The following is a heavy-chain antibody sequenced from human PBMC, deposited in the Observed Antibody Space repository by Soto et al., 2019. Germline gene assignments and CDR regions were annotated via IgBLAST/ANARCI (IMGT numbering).Heavy chain of an antibody. CDR3: ARGPLRYYYYGMDV. Sequence: HPGGSLRLSCAASGFTFSSYGMHWVRQAPGKGLEWVAVIWYDGSNKYYADSVKGRFTISRDNSENTLYLQMNSLRAEDTAVYYCARGPLRYYYYGMDVWGQGTTVTVSS. J-gene: IGHJ6*02. CDR1: GFTFSSYG. CDR2: IWYDGSNK. V-gene: IGHV3-33*01.